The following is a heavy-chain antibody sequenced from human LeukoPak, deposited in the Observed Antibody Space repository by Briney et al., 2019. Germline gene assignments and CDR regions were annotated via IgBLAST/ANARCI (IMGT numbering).Heavy chain of an antibody. CDR2: ISGSGVTT. J-gene: IGHJ4*02. CDR1: GFTFSSYA. D-gene: IGHD5-18*01. Sequence: GGSLRLSCVASGFTFSSYAMGWVRQAPGKGLEWVSAISGSGVTTHYAGSVKGRFSISRDNAKNSLYLQMNSLRAEDTAVYYCARQYSYGSRAFDYWGQGTLVTVSS. CDR3: ARQYSYGSRAFDY. V-gene: IGHV3-23*01.